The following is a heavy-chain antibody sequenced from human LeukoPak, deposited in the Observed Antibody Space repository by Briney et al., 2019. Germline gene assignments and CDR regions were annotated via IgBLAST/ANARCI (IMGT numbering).Heavy chain of an antibody. D-gene: IGHD1-26*01. CDR1: GGSSSSSNYY. V-gene: IGHV4-39*01. Sequence: PSETLSLTCTVSGGSSSSSNYYWGWIRQPPVKGLEWIGSIYYSGSTYYNPSLKSRVTMSVDMSKNQFSLNLSSVTAAETAVFYCARLDGGATWPLDSWGQGTLVTVSS. CDR2: IYYSGST. J-gene: IGHJ4*02. CDR3: ARLDGGATWPLDS.